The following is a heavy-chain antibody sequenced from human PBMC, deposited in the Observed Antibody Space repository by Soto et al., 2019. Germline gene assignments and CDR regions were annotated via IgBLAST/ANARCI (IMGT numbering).Heavy chain of an antibody. D-gene: IGHD6-19*01. CDR2: IFRSGST. CDR1: GGTIRSPDW. J-gene: IGHJ5*02. V-gene: IGHV4-4*02. Sequence: SETLSLTCGVSGGTIRSPDWWTWVRQPPGKGLEWIGEIFRSGSTNYTPSLESRVTISVDKSKNQFSLTLTSVTAADTAVYFCARGRGRYSSGWSWFDPWGQGILVTVSS. CDR3: ARGRGRYSSGWSWFDP.